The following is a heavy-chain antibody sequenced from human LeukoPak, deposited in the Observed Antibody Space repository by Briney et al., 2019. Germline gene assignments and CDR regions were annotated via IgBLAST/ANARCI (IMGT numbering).Heavy chain of an antibody. D-gene: IGHD2-2*01. J-gene: IGHJ4*02. Sequence: ASVTVSCKASGGTFSSYAISWVRQAPGQGLEWVGGIIPIFGTANYAQKFQGRVTITADESTSTAYMELSSLRSEDTAVYYCARDGGKYCSSTSCYGPDYWGQGTLVTVSS. CDR3: ARDGGKYCSSTSCYGPDY. V-gene: IGHV1-69*13. CDR2: IIPIFGTA. CDR1: GGTFSSYA.